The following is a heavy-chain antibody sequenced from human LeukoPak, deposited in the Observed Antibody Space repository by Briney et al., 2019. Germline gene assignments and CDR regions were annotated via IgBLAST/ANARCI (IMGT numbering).Heavy chain of an antibody. CDR2: ISYDGSNK. D-gene: IGHD5-18*01. J-gene: IGHJ6*03. CDR3: ASTKVDTAMVYYYYYYMDV. CDR1: GFNFSSYA. Sequence: PGGSLRLSCAASGFNFSSYAMHWVRQPPGKGLEWAAVISYDGSNKYYADSVKGRFTISRDNSKNTLYLQMNSLRAEDTAVYYCASTKVDTAMVYYYYYYMDVWGKGTTVTVSS. V-gene: IGHV3-30*04.